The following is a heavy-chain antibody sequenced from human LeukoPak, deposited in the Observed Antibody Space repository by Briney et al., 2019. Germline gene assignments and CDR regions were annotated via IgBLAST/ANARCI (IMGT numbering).Heavy chain of an antibody. Sequence: PGGSLRLSCAASGFTFSSYAMSWVRQAPGKGLEWVSAISGSGGSTYCADSVKGRFTISRDNSKNTLYLQMNSLRAEDTAVYYCAKGRYCSGGSCYRFSWFDPWGQGTLVTVSS. D-gene: IGHD2-15*01. CDR3: AKGRYCSGGSCYRFSWFDP. CDR1: GFTFSSYA. CDR2: ISGSGGST. V-gene: IGHV3-23*01. J-gene: IGHJ5*02.